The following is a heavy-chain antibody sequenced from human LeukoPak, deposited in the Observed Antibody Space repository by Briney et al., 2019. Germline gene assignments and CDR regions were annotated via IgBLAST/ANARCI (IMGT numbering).Heavy chain of an antibody. J-gene: IGHJ4*02. CDR2: IYYSGST. D-gene: IGHD6-13*01. Sequence: SETLSLTCTVSGGSISSGDYYWSWIRQPPGKGLEWIGYIYYSGSTYYNSSLKSRVTISVDTSKNQFSLKLSSVTAADTAVYYCARGLRIAAAGTLGYWGQGTLVTVPS. V-gene: IGHV4-30-4*08. CDR3: ARGLRIAAAGTLGY. CDR1: GGSISSGDYY.